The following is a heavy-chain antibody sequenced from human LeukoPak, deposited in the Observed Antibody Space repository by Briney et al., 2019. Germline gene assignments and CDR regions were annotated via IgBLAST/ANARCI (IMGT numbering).Heavy chain of an antibody. CDR2: INPNSGGT. D-gene: IGHD3-22*01. Sequence: ASVKVSCKASGYTFTGYYMHWVRQAPGQGLEWMGRINPNSGGTNYAQKFQGRVTMTRDTSISTAYMELSRQRSGDTAVYYCARTTYYYDSSGYYTPPHFDYWGQGTLVTVSS. CDR3: ARTTYYYDSSGYYTPPHFDY. J-gene: IGHJ4*02. V-gene: IGHV1-2*06. CDR1: GYTFTGYY.